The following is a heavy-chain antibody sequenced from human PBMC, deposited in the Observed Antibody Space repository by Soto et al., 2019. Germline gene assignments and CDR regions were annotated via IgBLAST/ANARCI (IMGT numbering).Heavy chain of an antibody. J-gene: IGHJ5*02. CDR1: GFIFSAFE. D-gene: IGHD3-10*01. Sequence: GGSLRLSCAGSGFIFSAFEMNWFRQAPGKGLEWISYISSGGETKRYADAVKGRITISRDNAKNALYLQINSLTSEDTAAYHCARQGTPYNWFDPWGQGTLVTVSS. CDR2: ISSGGETK. V-gene: IGHV3-48*03. CDR3: ARQGTPYNWFDP.